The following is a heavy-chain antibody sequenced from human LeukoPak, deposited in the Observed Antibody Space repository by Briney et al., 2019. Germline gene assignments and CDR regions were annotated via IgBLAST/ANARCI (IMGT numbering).Heavy chain of an antibody. Sequence: SVKVSCKASGYTFTSYGISWVRQAPGQGLEWMGGIIPIFGTANYAQKFQGRVTITADKSTSTAYMELSSLRSEDTAVYYCARVRDGEAFDIWGQGTMVTVSS. CDR2: IIPIFGTA. CDR1: GYTFTSYG. V-gene: IGHV1-69*06. D-gene: IGHD5-24*01. J-gene: IGHJ3*02. CDR3: ARVRDGEAFDI.